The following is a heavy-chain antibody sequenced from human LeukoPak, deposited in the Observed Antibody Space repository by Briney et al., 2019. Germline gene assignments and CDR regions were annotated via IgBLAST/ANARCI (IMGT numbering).Heavy chain of an antibody. J-gene: IGHJ4*02. CDR1: GGSISSSTYY. Sequence: PSETLSLTCTVSGGSISSSTYYWGWIRQPPGKGLEWIGSVYYTGSTYYNPSLKSRVTMSLDTSKNLFSLNPSSVTAADTAVYYCATDSSGWYYFDSWGQGTLVTVSS. CDR3: ATDSSGWYYFDS. D-gene: IGHD6-19*01. V-gene: IGHV4-39*07. CDR2: VYYTGST.